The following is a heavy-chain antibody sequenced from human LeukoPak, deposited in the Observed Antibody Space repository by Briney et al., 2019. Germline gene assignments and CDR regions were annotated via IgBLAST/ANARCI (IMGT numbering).Heavy chain of an antibody. CDR3: ARALTRWLQFSFEGLVGY. J-gene: IGHJ4*02. D-gene: IGHD5-24*01. Sequence: ASVKVSCKASGYTFTSYDINWVRQAPGQGLEWMGWINPNSGGTNYAQKFQGRVTMTRDTSISTAYMELSRLRSDDTAVYYCARALTRWLQFSFEGLVGYWGQGTLVTVSS. V-gene: IGHV1-2*02. CDR1: GYTFTSYD. CDR2: INPNSGGT.